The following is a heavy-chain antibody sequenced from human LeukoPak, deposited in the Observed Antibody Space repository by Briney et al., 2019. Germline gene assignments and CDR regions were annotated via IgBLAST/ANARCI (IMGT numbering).Heavy chain of an antibody. CDR2: IKQDGSEK. CDR3: ARGRPGYSYGYGWFDP. Sequence: GGSLRLSCAASGFTFSSYWMSWVRQAPGKGLEWVANIKQDGSEKYYVDSVKGRFTISRDNAKNSLYLQMNSLRAEDTAVYYCARGRPGYSYGYGWFDPWGQGTLVTVSS. J-gene: IGHJ5*02. CDR1: GFTFSSYW. D-gene: IGHD5-18*01. V-gene: IGHV3-7*01.